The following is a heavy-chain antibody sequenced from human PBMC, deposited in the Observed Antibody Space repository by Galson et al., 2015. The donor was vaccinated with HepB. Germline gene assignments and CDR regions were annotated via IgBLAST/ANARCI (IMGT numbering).Heavy chain of an antibody. CDR1: GFTFSSYG. V-gene: IGHV3-33*01. J-gene: IGHJ6*02. CDR3: ARDPSWVVVPASRMDV. Sequence: SLRLSCAASGFTFSSYGMHWVRQAPGKGLEWVAVIWYDGNNKYYGDSVKGRFTVSRDNSKNTLYLQMNSLRAEDTAVYYCARDPSWVVVPASRMDVWGQGTTVTVSS. CDR2: IWYDGNNK. D-gene: IGHD2-2*01.